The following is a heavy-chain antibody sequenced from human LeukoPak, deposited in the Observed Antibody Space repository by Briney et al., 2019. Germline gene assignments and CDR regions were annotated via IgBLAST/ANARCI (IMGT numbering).Heavy chain of an antibody. CDR2: IYYSGST. J-gene: IGHJ4*02. Sequence: SETLSLTCTVSGGSISSGGYYWSWIRQHPGKGLEWIGYIYYSGSTYYNPSLKSRVTISVDTSKNQFSLKLSSATAADTAVYYCARVTLVSGSDYIRDYWGQGTLVTVSS. V-gene: IGHV4-31*03. CDR1: GGSISSGGYY. D-gene: IGHD4-11*01. CDR3: ARVTLVSGSDYIRDY.